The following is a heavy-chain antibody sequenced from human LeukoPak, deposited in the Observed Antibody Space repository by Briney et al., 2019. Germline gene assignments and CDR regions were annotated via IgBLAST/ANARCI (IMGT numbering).Heavy chain of an antibody. Sequence: PSETLSLTCTVSGGSISSSSYYWGWIRQPPGKGLEWIGSVYYSGTTYYNPSLKSRVTISVDTSKNQFSLKLSSVTAADTAVYYCARQDGITMIVVVIQDAFDIWGQGTMVTVSS. CDR1: GGSISSSSYY. CDR2: VYYSGTT. CDR3: ARQDGITMIVVVIQDAFDI. D-gene: IGHD3-22*01. J-gene: IGHJ3*02. V-gene: IGHV4-39*01.